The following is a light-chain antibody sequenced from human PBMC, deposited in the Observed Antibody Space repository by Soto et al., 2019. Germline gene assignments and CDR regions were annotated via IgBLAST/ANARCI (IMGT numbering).Light chain of an antibody. J-gene: IGLJ1*01. CDR2: GNS. V-gene: IGLV1-40*01. CDR1: SSNIGAGYD. Sequence: QSVLTQPPSVSGAPGQRVTISCTGSSSNIGAGYDVNGYQQLPGTAPKLLIYGNSNRPSGVPDRFSGSKSGTSASLAITGLQAEDEADYYCQSYDSSLSGLYVFGTGNKLT. CDR3: QSYDSSLSGLYV.